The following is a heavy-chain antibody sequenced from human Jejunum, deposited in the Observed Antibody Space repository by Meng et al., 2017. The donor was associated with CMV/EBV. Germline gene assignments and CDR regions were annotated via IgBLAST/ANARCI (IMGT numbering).Heavy chain of an antibody. Sequence: FTFRSYWMSWVRQAPGKGLEWVANIKEDGSEKYYVDSVKGRFTISRDNAKESLFLQMKSLRAEDTAVYYCARVRRSGSRPQCFDYWGQGTLVTVSS. CDR2: IKEDGSEK. J-gene: IGHJ4*02. D-gene: IGHD1-26*01. CDR3: ARVRRSGSRPQCFDY. CDR1: FTFRSYW. V-gene: IGHV3-7*04.